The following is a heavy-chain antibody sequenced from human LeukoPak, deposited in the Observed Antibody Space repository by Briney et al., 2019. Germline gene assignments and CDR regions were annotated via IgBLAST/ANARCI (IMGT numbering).Heavy chain of an antibody. CDR2: MNPNSGNT. CDR1: GYTFTSYD. D-gene: IGHD3-9*01. V-gene: IGHV1-8*01. Sequence: GASVKVSCKASGYTFTSYDINWVRQATGQGLEWMGWMNPNSGNTGYAQKFQGRVTMTRNTSISTAYMELSSLRSEDTAVYYCARGRGNKYYDILTGYGYYYYYYMDVWGKGTTVTISS. CDR3: ARGRGNKYYDILTGYGYYYYYYMDV. J-gene: IGHJ6*03.